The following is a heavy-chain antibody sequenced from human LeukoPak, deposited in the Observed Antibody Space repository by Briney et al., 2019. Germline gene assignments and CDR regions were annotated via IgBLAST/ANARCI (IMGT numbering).Heavy chain of an antibody. CDR3: TTGGVVVVVAATLADY. J-gene: IGHJ4*02. D-gene: IGHD2-15*01. CDR1: GFTFGDYA. V-gene: IGHV3-49*03. CDR2: IRSKAYGGTT. Sequence: PGGSLRLSCTASGFTFGDYAMSWFRQAPGKGLEWVGFIRSKAYGGTTEYAASVKGRFTISRDDSKNTLYLQMNSLKTEDTAVYYCTTGGVVVVVAATLADYWGQGTLVTVSS.